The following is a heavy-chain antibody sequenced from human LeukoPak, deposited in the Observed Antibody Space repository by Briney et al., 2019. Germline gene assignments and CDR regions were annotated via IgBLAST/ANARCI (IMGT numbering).Heavy chain of an antibody. CDR2: ISGSGGNT. Sequence: GGTLRLSCAASGFTFSSYGMSWVRQAPGKGLEWVSAISGSGGNTYYADSVKGRFTISRDNSKNTLYLQMNSLRAEDTAVYNCAKCDVNGDWFDPWGQGTLVTVSS. J-gene: IGHJ5*02. D-gene: IGHD2-21*02. V-gene: IGHV3-23*01. CDR1: GFTFSSYG. CDR3: AKCDVNGDWFDP.